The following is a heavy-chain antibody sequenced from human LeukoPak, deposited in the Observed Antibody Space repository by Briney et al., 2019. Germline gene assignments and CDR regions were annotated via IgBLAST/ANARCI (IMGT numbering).Heavy chain of an antibody. D-gene: IGHD2-2*01. V-gene: IGHV3-23*01. Sequence: GGSLRLSCAVSGFTFSSYAMSWVRQAPGKGLEWVSAISGSGDSTYYADSVKGRFTISRDNSKNTLYLQMNSLRAEDTAVYYCAKDGRSTRGNYMDVWGKGTTVTVSS. CDR2: ISGSGDST. CDR3: AKDGRSTRGNYMDV. CDR1: GFTFSSYA. J-gene: IGHJ6*03.